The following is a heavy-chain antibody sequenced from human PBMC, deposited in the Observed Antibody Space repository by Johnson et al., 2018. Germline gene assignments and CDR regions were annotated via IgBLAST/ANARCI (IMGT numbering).Heavy chain of an antibody. D-gene: IGHD3-3*01. J-gene: IGHJ6*03. Sequence: VQLLESGGGVVQPGRSXRLSCAASGFTFSSYGMHWVRQAPGQGLEWVAVISYDGSNKYYADSVKGRVTISRANSKNTLYLQMNSLRAEDTAVYYCARDFGPDYYYMDVWGKGTTVTVSS. V-gene: IGHV3-30*03. CDR1: GFTFSSYG. CDR3: ARDFGPDYYYMDV. CDR2: ISYDGSNK.